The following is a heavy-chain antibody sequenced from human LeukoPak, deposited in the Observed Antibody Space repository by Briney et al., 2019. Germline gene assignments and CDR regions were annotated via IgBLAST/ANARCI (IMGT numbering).Heavy chain of an antibody. Sequence: SETLSLTCTVSGGSISSYYWSWIRQPPGKRLEWIGYIYYSGSTNYNPSLKSRVTISVDTSKNQFSLKLSSVTAADTAVYYCARDSPDCTNGVCYIGIWGQGTMVTVSS. V-gene: IGHV4-59*01. CDR3: ARDSPDCTNGVCYIGI. J-gene: IGHJ3*02. CDR2: IYYSGST. CDR1: GGSISSYY. D-gene: IGHD2-8*01.